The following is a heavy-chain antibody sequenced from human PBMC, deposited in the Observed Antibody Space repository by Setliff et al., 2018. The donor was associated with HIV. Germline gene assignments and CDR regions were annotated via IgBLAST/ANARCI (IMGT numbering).Heavy chain of an antibody. Sequence: PSETLSLTCTVSRFSISTGHYWGWVRQSPGKGLEWIGSVYHSGSTYYAASLKSRVTISVDTSKNQFSLKLTSVTAADTAVYYCARQPPLSALQVWFGDYWGQGILVTVSS. CDR1: RFSISTGHY. CDR3: ARQPPLSALQVWFGDY. CDR2: VYHSGST. D-gene: IGHD3-10*01. V-gene: IGHV4-38-2*02. J-gene: IGHJ4*02.